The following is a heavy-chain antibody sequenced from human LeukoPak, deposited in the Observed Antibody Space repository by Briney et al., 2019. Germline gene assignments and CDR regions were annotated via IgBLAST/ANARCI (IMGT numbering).Heavy chain of an antibody. V-gene: IGHV3-21*01. J-gene: IGHJ5*02. CDR2: ISSSSSYI. CDR1: GFTFSSYA. CDR3: ARDRQTTVTTGWFDP. D-gene: IGHD4-17*01. Sequence: PGGSLRLSCAASGFTFSSYAMNWVRQAPGKGLEWVSSISSSSSYIYYADTVKGRFTISRDNAKNSLYLQMNSLRAEDTAVYYCARDRQTTVTTGWFDPWGQGTLVTVSS.